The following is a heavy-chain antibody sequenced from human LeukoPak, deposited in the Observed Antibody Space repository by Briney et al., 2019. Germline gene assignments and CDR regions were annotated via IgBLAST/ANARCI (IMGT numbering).Heavy chain of an antibody. D-gene: IGHD3-16*02. CDR1: GGSFSGDF. V-gene: IGHV4-34*01. CDR3: AKGFSSYSCFAP. Sequence: SETLSLTCAVYGGSFSGDFWSWIRQSPGKGLEWIGEINHGGSTTYNPSLQSRVTMSVDTSTNQISLKMTSVTAADTAVYYCAKGFSSYSCFAPWGPGILVTVSS. CDR2: INHGGST. J-gene: IGHJ5*02.